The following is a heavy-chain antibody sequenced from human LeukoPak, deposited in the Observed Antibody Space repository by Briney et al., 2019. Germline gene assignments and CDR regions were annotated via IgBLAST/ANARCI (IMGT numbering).Heavy chain of an antibody. J-gene: IGHJ6*03. Sequence: PSETLSLTCTVSGGSITSAGHYWSWIRQSAGEGLEWIGRIYTSGSTNYNPSLKSRVTISVDTSKNQFSLKLSSVTAADTAVYYSAGEGWEQTGYHFYYMDVWGKGTTVTVSS. V-gene: IGHV4-61*02. CDR2: IYTSGST. D-gene: IGHD1-26*01. CDR3: AGEGWEQTGYHFYYMDV. CDR1: GGSITSAGHY.